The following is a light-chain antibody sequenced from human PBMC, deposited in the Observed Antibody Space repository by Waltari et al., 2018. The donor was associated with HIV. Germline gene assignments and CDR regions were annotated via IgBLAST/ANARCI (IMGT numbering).Light chain of an antibody. V-gene: IGLV2-23*02. Sequence: QSALTQPASVSGSPGQSITISCTGSSSDVGSYNLVSWYQPHPGKAPKLMIYEVINRPSGVSNRFSGSKSGNTASLTISGLQAEDEADYYCCSYAGSSNWVFGGGTKLTVL. CDR3: CSYAGSSNWV. CDR1: SSDVGSYNL. CDR2: EVI. J-gene: IGLJ3*02.